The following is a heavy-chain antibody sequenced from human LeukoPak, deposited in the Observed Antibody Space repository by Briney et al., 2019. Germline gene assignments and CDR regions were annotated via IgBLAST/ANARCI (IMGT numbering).Heavy chain of an antibody. J-gene: IGHJ4*02. CDR3: ASPNEDYMITFGGATYYFDY. CDR1: GYRFTDYY. V-gene: IGHV1-2*02. D-gene: IGHD3-16*01. CDR2: INPNNGGT. Sequence: ASVKVSCKASGYRFTDYYMHWVGQAPGQGLEWVGWINPNNGGTNYAQKFQGRVTMTRDTSISTAYMELSSLRSEDTAVYYCASPNEDYMITFGGATYYFDYWGQGTLVTVSS.